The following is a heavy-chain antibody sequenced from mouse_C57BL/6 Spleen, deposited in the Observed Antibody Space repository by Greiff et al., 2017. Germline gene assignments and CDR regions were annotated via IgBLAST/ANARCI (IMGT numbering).Heavy chain of an antibody. V-gene: IGHV1-69*01. CDR3: ARSRYYCSSPYYFDY. Sequence: QVQLQQPGAELVMPGASVKLSCKASGYTFTSYWMHWVKQRPGQGLEWIGEIDPSDSYTNYNQKFKGKSTLTVDKSSSTAYMQLSSLTSEDSAVYYFARSRYYCSSPYYFDYWGQGTPLTVSS. J-gene: IGHJ2*01. CDR2: IDPSDSYT. D-gene: IGHD1-1*01. CDR1: GYTFTSYW.